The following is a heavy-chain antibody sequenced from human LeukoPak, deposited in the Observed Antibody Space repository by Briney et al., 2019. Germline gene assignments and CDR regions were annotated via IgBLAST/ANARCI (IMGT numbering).Heavy chain of an antibody. CDR1: GYTFTSYY. Sequence: GASVKVSCKASGYTFTSYYMHWVRQAPGQGLEWMGIINPSGGSTSYAQKFQGRATMTRDTSTSTVYMELSSLRSEDTAVYYCARVGGTMVRGATRDYYGMDVWGKGTTVTVSS. CDR2: INPSGGST. J-gene: IGHJ6*04. V-gene: IGHV1-46*01. CDR3: ARVGGTMVRGATRDYYGMDV. D-gene: IGHD3-10*01.